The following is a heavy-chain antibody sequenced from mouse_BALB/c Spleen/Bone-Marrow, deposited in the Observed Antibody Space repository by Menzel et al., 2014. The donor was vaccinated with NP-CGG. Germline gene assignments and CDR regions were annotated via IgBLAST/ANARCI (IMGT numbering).Heavy chain of an antibody. CDR3: ARHDYDWFAY. V-gene: IGHV5-9-2*01. D-gene: IGHD2-4*01. CDR1: GFNFSSYG. J-gene: IGHJ3*01. Sequence: VQLVESGGGLVKPGGSLKLSCAASGFNFSSYGMSWVRQTPEKRLEWVASISGGGSYTYFPDSVKGRITISRDNAKNNLYLQMSSLRSEDTALYYCARHDYDWFAYWGQGTLVTVSA. CDR2: ISGGGSYT.